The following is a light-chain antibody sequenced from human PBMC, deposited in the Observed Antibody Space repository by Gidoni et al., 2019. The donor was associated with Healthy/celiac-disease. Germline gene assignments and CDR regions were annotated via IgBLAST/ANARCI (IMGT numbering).Light chain of an antibody. CDR1: QSVSSN. CDR2: GAS. CDR3: QQYNNWPPWT. J-gene: IGKJ1*01. V-gene: IGKV3-15*01. Sequence: VMTQSPATLSGSPGERATLSCRASQSVSSNLAWYQQKPGQAPRLLIYGASTRATGIPARFSGSGSGTEFTLTISSLQSEDFAVYYCQQYNNWPPWTFGQGTKVEIK.